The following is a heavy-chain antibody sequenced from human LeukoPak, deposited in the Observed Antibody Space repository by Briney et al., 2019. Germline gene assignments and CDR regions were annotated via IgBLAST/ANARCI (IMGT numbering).Heavy chain of an antibody. Sequence: GGSLRLSCAASGFTFSSYWMNWVRQSPGKGPELVANIKQDESERYTVDSVKGRFTISRDNAKNSVYLHMNSLRAEDTALYYCARLSAYYYGSFFYYYMDVWGKGTTVTVSS. CDR3: ARLSAYYYGSFFYYYMDV. CDR1: GFTFSSYW. CDR2: IKQDESER. D-gene: IGHD3-10*01. J-gene: IGHJ6*03. V-gene: IGHV3-7*01.